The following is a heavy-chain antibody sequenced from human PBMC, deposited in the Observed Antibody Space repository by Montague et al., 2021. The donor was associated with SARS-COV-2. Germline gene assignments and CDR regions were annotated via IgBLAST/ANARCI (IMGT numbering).Heavy chain of an antibody. V-gene: IGHV4-4*02. CDR3: ARTGYSSGWQSFDY. J-gene: IGHJ4*02. D-gene: IGHD6-19*01. Sequence: SETLSLTCVVSGDSISSINWWSWFRQPPGKGLEWIGEIYHSGSTNYNPSLKSRVIISVDKSKNQFSLKLSSLTAADTAVYYCARTGYSSGWQSFDYWGQGTLVTVSS. CDR1: GDSISSINW. CDR2: IYHSGST.